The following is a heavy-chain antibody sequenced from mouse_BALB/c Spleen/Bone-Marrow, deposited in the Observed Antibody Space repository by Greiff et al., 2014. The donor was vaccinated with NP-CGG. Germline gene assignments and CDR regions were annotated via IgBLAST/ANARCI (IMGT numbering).Heavy chain of an antibody. Sequence: LVESGAELMRSGASVRLSCTASGFNIKDSYIHWVRQRPEQGLEWIGWIDPENGDTEYAPKFQGKATMTADTSSNTAYLQLSSLTSEDTAVYYCKGYDYDVDSFDYWGQGTTLTVSS. D-gene: IGHD2-4*01. J-gene: IGHJ2*01. CDR2: IDPENGDT. V-gene: IGHV14-4*02. CDR1: GFNIKDSY. CDR3: KGYDYDVDSFDY.